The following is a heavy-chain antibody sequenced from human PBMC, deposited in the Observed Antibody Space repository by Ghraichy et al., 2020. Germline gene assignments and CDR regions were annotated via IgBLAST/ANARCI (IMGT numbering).Heavy chain of an antibody. D-gene: IGHD2-2*02. Sequence: ETLPLTCAASGFTFSSYSMNWVRQAPGKGLEWVSSISSSSSYIYYADSVKGRFTISRDNAKNSLYLQMNSLRAEDTAVYYCARSHLYCSSTSCYTWYYYGMDVWGQGTTVTVSS. CDR2: ISSSSSYI. V-gene: IGHV3-21*01. CDR1: GFTFSSYS. CDR3: ARSHLYCSSTSCYTWYYYGMDV. J-gene: IGHJ6*02.